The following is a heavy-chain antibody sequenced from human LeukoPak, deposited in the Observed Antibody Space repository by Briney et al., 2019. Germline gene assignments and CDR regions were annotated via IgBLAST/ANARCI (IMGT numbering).Heavy chain of an antibody. Sequence: QAGGYLRLSGSATGFIFINDRMDWVRQGPGKGLEWEAIIQYDGGYQWYAVSGKGRFTVSRDNSKNTLYLKMNSVRAEDTAVYYCATVRGASGSRCYFDYWGQGTLVTVSS. V-gene: IGHV3-30*02. J-gene: IGHJ4*02. CDR3: ATVRGASGSRCYFDY. CDR1: GFIFINDR. D-gene: IGHD6-13*01. CDR2: IQYDGGYQ.